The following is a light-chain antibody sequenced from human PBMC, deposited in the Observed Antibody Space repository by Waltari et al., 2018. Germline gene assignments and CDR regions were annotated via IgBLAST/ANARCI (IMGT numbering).Light chain of an antibody. V-gene: IGKV3-15*01. CDR1: QSIGPS. Sequence: ETVVTQSPATLSMSPGERATLSCRTRQSIGPSLAWYQQRPGQAPRLLIFRASTRATGIPDRFSGSGSETDFTLTISSLQSEDIAISYGQQYNNWPPGTFGQGTKVEI. CDR3: QQYNNWPPGT. J-gene: IGKJ1*01. CDR2: RAS.